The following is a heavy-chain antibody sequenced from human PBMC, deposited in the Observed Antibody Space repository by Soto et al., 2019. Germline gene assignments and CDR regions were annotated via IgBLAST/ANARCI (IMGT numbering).Heavy chain of an antibody. J-gene: IGHJ5*02. CDR2: INHSGST. V-gene: IGHV4-34*01. CDR3: ARDVDLVRYSSSWYRYNWYDP. Sequence: QVQLQQWGAGLLQPSETLSLTCAVYGGSFSGYYWSWIRQPPGKGLEWIGEINHSGSTNYNPSLKSRVTISVDTSMNQFSLKLSSVTAADTAVYYCARDVDLVRYSSSWYRYNWYDPWGQGTLVTVSS. CDR1: GGSFSGYY. D-gene: IGHD6-13*01.